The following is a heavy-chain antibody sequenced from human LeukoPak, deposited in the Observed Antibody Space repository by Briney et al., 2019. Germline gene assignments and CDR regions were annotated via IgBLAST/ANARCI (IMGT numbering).Heavy chain of an antibody. CDR1: GFTVSSNY. CDR3: ARDSEGPNYYDSSGSFDY. J-gene: IGHJ4*02. CDR2: IYSGGST. Sequence: GGSLRLSCAASGFTVSSNYMSWVRQAPGKGLEWVSVIYSGGSTYYADSVKGRFTISRDNSKNTLYLQMNSLRAEDTAVYYCARDSEGPNYYDSSGSFDYWGQGTLVTVSS. D-gene: IGHD3-22*01. V-gene: IGHV3-53*01.